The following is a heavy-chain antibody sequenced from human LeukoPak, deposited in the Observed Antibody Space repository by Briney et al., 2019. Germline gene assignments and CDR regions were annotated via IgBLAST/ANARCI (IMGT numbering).Heavy chain of an antibody. V-gene: IGHV3-23*01. J-gene: IGHJ3*02. CDR1: GFTFSSYG. CDR3: ARPRLEYCSGGSCFDAFDI. CDR2: ISGSGGST. D-gene: IGHD2-15*01. Sequence: GGSLRLSCAASGFTFSSYGMSWVRQAPGKGLEWVSAISGSGGSTYYADSVKGRFTISRDNSKNTLFLQMNSLTAEDTAIYSCARPRLEYCSGGSCFDAFDIWGQGTMVTVSS.